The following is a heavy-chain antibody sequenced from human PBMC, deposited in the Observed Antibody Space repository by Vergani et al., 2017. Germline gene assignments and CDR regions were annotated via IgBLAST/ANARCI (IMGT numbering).Heavy chain of an antibody. CDR2: INHSGST. CDR3: ARGGPEQWLVLWRAKNSYXFDY. D-gene: IGHD6-19*01. J-gene: IGHJ4*02. CDR1: GGSFSGYY. V-gene: IGHV4-34*01. Sequence: QVQLQQWGAGLLKPSETLSLTCAVYGGSFSGYYWSWIRQPPGKGLEWIGEINHSGSTNYNPSLKSRVTISVDTSKNQFSLKLSSVTAADTAVYYCARGGPEQWLVLWRAKNSYXFDYWGQGTLVTVSS.